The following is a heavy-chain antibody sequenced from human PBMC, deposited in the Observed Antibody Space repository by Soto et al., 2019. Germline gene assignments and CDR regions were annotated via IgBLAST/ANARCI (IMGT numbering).Heavy chain of an antibody. V-gene: IGHV5-51*01. J-gene: IGHJ5*02. D-gene: IGHD5-12*01. Sequence: GESLKISCKGSGYNFGDYWIGWVRQMPGKGLELMGSFYPGDSDTRYSPSFQGQVTMSGDKSSSTAYLHWGSLKASDTAIYYCGRHVAAGYRGYDSPLDPWGQGTLVTVSS. CDR1: GYNFGDYW. CDR3: GRHVAAGYRGYDSPLDP. CDR2: FYPGDSDT.